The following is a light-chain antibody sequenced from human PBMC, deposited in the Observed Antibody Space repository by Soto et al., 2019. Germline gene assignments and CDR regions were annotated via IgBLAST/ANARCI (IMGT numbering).Light chain of an antibody. CDR2: DAS. CDR3: QQYNAWPRT. J-gene: IGKJ1*01. Sequence: EIVMTQSTATLSVSPGERATLSCRASLSVSRNLAWYQQKPGQAPKLLIFDASTRATGIPARFSGSGSGTEFTLTITSLQSEDFAVYYCQQYNAWPRTFGQGTKVDI. CDR1: LSVSRN. V-gene: IGKV3-15*01.